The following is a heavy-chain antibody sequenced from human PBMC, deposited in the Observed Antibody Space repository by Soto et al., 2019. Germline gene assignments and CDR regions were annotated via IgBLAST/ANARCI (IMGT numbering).Heavy chain of an antibody. V-gene: IGHV3-7*01. D-gene: IGHD3-16*01. CDR2: IKQDGSEK. CDR1: GFTFSDSW. J-gene: IGHJ6*02. CDR3: ASLGRHG. Sequence: EVQLVESGGGLVQPGGSLRLSCAASGFTFSDSWMDWVRQAPGKGPEWVANIKQDGSEKNYVDSVKGRFTISRDTAKNSLYLQMNSLRAEDTAVYYCASLGRHGWGQGTTVTVSS.